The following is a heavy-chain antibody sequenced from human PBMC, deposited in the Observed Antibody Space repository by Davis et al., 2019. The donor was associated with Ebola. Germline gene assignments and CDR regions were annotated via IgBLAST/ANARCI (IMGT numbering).Heavy chain of an antibody. CDR2: IYYSGST. D-gene: IGHD6-13*01. CDR3: ARVIAAASDWFDP. J-gene: IGHJ5*02. V-gene: IGHV4-31*03. Sequence: SETLSLTCTVSGGSISSGGYYWSWIRQHPGKGLEWIGYIYYSGSTYYNPSLKSRVTISVDKSKNQFSLKLSSVTAADTAVHYCARVIAAASDWFDPWGQGTLVTVSS. CDR1: GGSISSGGYY.